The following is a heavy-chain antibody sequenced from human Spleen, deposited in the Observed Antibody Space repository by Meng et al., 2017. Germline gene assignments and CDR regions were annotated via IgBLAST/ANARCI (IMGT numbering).Heavy chain of an antibody. Sequence: QLRQRGAGPVTPSEPLSLPGVVSGGSFSDDYWSWIRRPSGKVLEWIGEIHHSGSANYNASLECRSTLSVDTSQNNLSLKLPSVYAADSAVYYCARGPTTMAHDFDYWGQGTLVTVSS. CDR2: IHHSGSA. CDR1: GGSFSDDY. D-gene: IGHD4-11*01. CDR3: ARGPTTMAHDFDY. J-gene: IGHJ4*02. V-gene: IGHV4-34*02.